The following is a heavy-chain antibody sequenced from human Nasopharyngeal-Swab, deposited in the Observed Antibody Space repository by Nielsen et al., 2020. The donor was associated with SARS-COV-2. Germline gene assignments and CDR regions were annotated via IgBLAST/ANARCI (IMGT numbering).Heavy chain of an antibody. Sequence: GESLKISCAASGFTFSSYAMSWVRQAPGKGLEWVSAISGSGGSTYYADSVKGRFTISRDNSKNTLYLQMNSLRAEDTAVYYCAKSRTSWYFDYWGQGTLVTVSP. CDR3: AKSRTSWYFDY. CDR2: ISGSGGST. D-gene: IGHD2-2*01. J-gene: IGHJ4*02. V-gene: IGHV3-23*01. CDR1: GFTFSSYA.